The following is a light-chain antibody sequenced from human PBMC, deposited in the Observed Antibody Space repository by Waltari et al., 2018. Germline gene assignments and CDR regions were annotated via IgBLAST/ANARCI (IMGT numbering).Light chain of an antibody. CDR1: SSDVGGYNY. V-gene: IGLV2-14*03. CDR3: NSYTSSSTLV. Sequence: QSALTQPASVSGSPGQSITIPCTGTSSDVGGYNYVSWYQQHPGKAPKLMIYDVSTRPSGVSNRFSGSKSGNTASLTISGLQNEDEADYYCNSYTSSSTLVFGGGTKLTVL. CDR2: DVS. J-gene: IGLJ2*01.